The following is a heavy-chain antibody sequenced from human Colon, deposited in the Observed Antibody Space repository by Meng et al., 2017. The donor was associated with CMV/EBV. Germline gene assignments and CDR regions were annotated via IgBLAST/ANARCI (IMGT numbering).Heavy chain of an antibody. J-gene: IGHJ3*02. CDR3: AKGVTSGSTYRAFDI. CDR1: GFTFSTFA. V-gene: IGHV3-23*03. Sequence: GGSLRLSCAASGFTFSTFAMGWVRQAPEKGLEWVSSIYYGGGATHYPDSVKGRFTISRDTSENTLYLQMSSLRVDDTALYYCAKGVTSGSTYRAFDILGQGAKVTVSS. CDR2: IYYGGGAT. D-gene: IGHD3-22*01.